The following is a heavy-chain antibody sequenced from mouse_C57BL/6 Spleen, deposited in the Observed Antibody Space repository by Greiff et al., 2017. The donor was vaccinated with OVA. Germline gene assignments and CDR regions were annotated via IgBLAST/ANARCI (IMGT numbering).Heavy chain of an antibody. J-gene: IGHJ2*01. V-gene: IGHV1-50*01. Sequence: QVQLQQPGAELVKPGASVKLSCKASGYTFTSYWMQWVKQRPGQGLEWIGEIDPSASYTNYNQKFKGKATLTVDTSTSTAYMQLSSLASADSAVYYCARSEDPYYFDYWGQGTTLTVSS. CDR3: ARSEDPYYFDY. CDR1: GYTFTSYW. CDR2: IDPSASYT.